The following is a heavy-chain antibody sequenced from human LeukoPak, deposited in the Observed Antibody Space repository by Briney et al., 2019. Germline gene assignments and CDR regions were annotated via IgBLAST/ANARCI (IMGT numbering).Heavy chain of an antibody. CDR2: VTAGGATT. CDR1: GFTFSTYA. D-gene: IGHD3-22*01. Sequence: GGSLRLSCAAPGFTFSTYAMAWVRPGPGKGLEWVSGVTAGGATTFYADSVKGRFTISRDNSKNTLYLQMNSLRAEDTAVYYCAKRDYSDTSGYLPLFDCWGQGTLVTVSS. CDR3: AKRDYSDTSGYLPLFDC. V-gene: IGHV3-23*01. J-gene: IGHJ4*02.